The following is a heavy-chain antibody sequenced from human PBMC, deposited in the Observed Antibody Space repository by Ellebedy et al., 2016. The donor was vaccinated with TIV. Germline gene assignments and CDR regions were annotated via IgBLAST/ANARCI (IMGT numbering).Heavy chain of an antibody. CDR3: AGGSGWLPDS. J-gene: IGHJ4*02. D-gene: IGHD6-19*01. CDR2: IYHTGHT. V-gene: IGHV4-59*01. Sequence: SETLSLTXTVSGGSISSYYWNWIRQPPGKGLEWIANIYHTGHTNYNPSLKSRGTTSLDTSKNQFSLNLTSVTAADTAVYYCAGGSGWLPDSWGQGMLVTVSS. CDR1: GGSISSYY.